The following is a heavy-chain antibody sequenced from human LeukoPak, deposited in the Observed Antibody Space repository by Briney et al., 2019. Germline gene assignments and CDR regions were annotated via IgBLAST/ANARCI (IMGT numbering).Heavy chain of an antibody. J-gene: IGHJ4*02. Sequence: SETLSLTCTVSGGSISSYYWSWIRQPPGKGLEWIGYIYYSGSTNYNPSLKSRVTVSVDTSKNQFSLKLSSVTAADTAMYYCASGSRESFDYWGQGTLVTVSS. D-gene: IGHD3-10*01. CDR1: GGSISSYY. V-gene: IGHV4-59*08. CDR2: IYYSGST. CDR3: ASGSRESFDY.